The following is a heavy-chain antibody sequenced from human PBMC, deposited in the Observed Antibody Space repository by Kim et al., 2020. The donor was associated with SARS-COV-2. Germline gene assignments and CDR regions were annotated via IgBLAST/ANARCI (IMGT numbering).Heavy chain of an antibody. CDR3: ARGTKQWLVLHYYYYMDV. Sequence: LKSRVTISVDTSKNPFSLKLSSVTAADTAVYYCARGTKQWLVLHYYYYMDVWGKGTTVTVSS. J-gene: IGHJ6*03. V-gene: IGHV4-34*01. D-gene: IGHD6-19*01.